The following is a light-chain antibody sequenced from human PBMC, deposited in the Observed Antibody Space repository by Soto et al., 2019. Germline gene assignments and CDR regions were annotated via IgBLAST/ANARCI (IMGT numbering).Light chain of an antibody. CDR2: HVS. CDR1: SSDLGDYNY. V-gene: IGLV2-11*01. CDR3: CSYAGSYLYV. Sequence: HSVLTQPRSVAGSPGQAVTISVTGTSSDLGDYNYGSWYEQHPGKSPKRMIYHVSKRPSRVPARFSGYKSGNTACLPISGLQAGDEADYYCCSYAGSYLYVFGTGTKVTVL. J-gene: IGLJ1*01.